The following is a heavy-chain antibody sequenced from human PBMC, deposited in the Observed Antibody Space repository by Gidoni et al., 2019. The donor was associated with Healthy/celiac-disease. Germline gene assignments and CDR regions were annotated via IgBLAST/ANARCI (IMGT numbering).Heavy chain of an antibody. CDR2: ISWNSGSI. J-gene: IGHJ4*02. CDR1: GFTFDDYA. Sequence: EVQLVASGGGLVQPGRSLRLSCAASGFTFDDYAMHWVRPAPGKGLEWVSCISWNSGSIGYADSVKGRFTISRDNAKNSLYRQMNSLRAEDTALYYCAKDISPGRGGSYYGYFDYWGQGTLVTVSS. CDR3: AKDISPGRGGSYYGYFDY. D-gene: IGHD1-26*01. V-gene: IGHV3-9*01.